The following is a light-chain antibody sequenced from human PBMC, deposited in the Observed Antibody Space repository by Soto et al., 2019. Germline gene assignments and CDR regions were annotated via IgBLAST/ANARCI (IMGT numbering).Light chain of an antibody. Sequence: EIVLPQSPGTLSLSPGERATLSCRASQSVSNNYLAWYQQKPGQAPRLLIYGASSRATGIPDRFSGSRSGTDFTLTISRLEPEDFAVYYCQQYGSSPLTFGGGTKVEIK. V-gene: IGKV3-20*01. J-gene: IGKJ4*01. CDR3: QQYGSSPLT. CDR2: GAS. CDR1: QSVSNNY.